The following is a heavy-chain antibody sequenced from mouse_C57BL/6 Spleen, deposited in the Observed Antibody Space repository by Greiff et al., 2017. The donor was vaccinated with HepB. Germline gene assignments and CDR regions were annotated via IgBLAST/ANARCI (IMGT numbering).Heavy chain of an antibody. J-gene: IGHJ1*03. D-gene: IGHD4-1*01. CDR3: ARRNWEGYFDV. V-gene: IGHV1-18*01. CDR2: INPNNGGT. Sequence: EVQLQQSGPELVKPGASVKIPCKASGYTFTDYNMDWVKQSHGKSLEWIGDINPNNGGTNYNQKFKGKATLTVDKSSSTAYMELRSLTSEDTAVYYCARRNWEGYFDVWGTGTTVTVSS. CDR1: GYTFTDYN.